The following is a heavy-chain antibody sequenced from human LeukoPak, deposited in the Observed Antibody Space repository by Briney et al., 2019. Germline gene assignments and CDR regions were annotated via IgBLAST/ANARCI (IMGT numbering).Heavy chain of an antibody. V-gene: IGHV3-23*01. Sequence: GGSLRLSCAASGFTSSSYAMSWVRQAPGKGLEWVSAISGSGGSTYYADSVKGRFTISRDNSKNTLYLQMNSLRAEDTAVYYYASDPSGSYFRAFDIWGQGTMVTVSS. D-gene: IGHD1-26*01. CDR2: ISGSGGST. CDR1: GFTSSSYA. J-gene: IGHJ3*02. CDR3: ASDPSGSYFRAFDI.